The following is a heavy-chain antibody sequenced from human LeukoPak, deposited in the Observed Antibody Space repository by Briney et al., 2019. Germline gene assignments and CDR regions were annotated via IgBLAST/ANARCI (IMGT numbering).Heavy chain of an antibody. J-gene: IGHJ3*02. CDR3: ARPRYFDFDAFDI. CDR2: IYYSGST. Sequence: SETLSLTCTVSGGSISSYYWSWIRQPPGKGLEWIGYIYYSGSTNYSPSLKSRVTISVDTSKNQFSLKLSSVTAADTAVYYCARPRYFDFDAFDIWGQGTMVTVSS. V-gene: IGHV4-59*01. CDR1: GGSISSYY. D-gene: IGHD3-9*01.